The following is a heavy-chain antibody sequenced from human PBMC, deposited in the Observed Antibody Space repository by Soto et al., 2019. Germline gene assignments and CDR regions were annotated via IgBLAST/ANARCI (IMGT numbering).Heavy chain of an antibody. Sequence: PGASLKISCKGSGYIFANYWIGWVRQMPGKGLEWMGIIYAGDSDTKYSPSFQGQVTISADKSISTAYLHWSSLKASDTAMYYCASLPRGYCTSTTCHTAFDYWGQGTLVTVSS. CDR1: GYIFANYW. J-gene: IGHJ4*02. CDR3: ASLPRGYCTSTTCHTAFDY. CDR2: IYAGDSDT. D-gene: IGHD2-2*02. V-gene: IGHV5-51*01.